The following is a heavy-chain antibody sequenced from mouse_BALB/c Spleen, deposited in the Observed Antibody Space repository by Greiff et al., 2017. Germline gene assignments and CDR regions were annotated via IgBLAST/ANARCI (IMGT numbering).Heavy chain of an antibody. D-gene: IGHD2-4*01. Sequence: EVQRVESGGGLVKPGGSLKLSCAASGFTFSSYTMSWVRQTPEKRLEWVATISSGGGNTYYPDSVKGRFTISRDNAKNNLYLQMSSLRSEDTALYYCARYSIRDFDYWGQGTTLTVSS. V-gene: IGHV5-9*03. CDR3: ARYSIRDFDY. CDR2: ISSGGGNT. CDR1: GFTFSSYT. J-gene: IGHJ2*01.